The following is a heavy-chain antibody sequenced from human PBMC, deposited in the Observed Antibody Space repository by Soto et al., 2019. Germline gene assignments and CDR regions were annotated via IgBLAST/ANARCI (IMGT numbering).Heavy chain of an antibody. Sequence: SETLSLTCNVSGAYISSYNYWGWIRQPPGKGLEWIGSIYYSGSTHYNPSLKSRVTMSVDTSTNQFSLKLSSVTAADTAVYYCARAPYYYGSGSYYDNWFDPWGQGTLVTVSS. J-gene: IGHJ5*02. CDR2: IYYSGST. CDR3: ARAPYYYGSGSYYDNWFDP. D-gene: IGHD3-10*01. CDR1: GAYISSYNY. V-gene: IGHV4-39*01.